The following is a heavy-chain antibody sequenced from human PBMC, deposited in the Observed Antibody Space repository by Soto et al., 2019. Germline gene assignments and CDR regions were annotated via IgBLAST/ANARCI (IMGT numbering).Heavy chain of an antibody. Sequence: GGSLRLSCAASEFPFSSYSMNWVRQAPGKGLEWISYISRSSSSIYYADSVKGRFTISRDNAKNSLDLQMNSLRAEDTAMYWCVRESTIFGAVEIFDFWGQGTMVTVSS. CDR3: VRESTIFGAVEIFDF. V-gene: IGHV3-48*01. CDR1: EFPFSSYS. D-gene: IGHD3-3*01. J-gene: IGHJ3*01. CDR2: ISRSSSSI.